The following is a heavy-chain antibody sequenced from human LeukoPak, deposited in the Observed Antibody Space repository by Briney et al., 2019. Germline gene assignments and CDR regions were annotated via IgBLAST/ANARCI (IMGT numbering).Heavy chain of an antibody. J-gene: IGHJ6*03. D-gene: IGHD6-19*01. CDR2: IRYDGSNK. CDR3: AKAVAGIDYMDV. CDR1: GFTFSSYG. V-gene: IGHV3-30*02. Sequence: GGSLRLSCAASGFTFSSYGMHWVRQAPGKGLEWVAFIRYDGSNKYYADSVKGRFTISRDDSKNTLYLQINSLRAEDTAVYYCAKAVAGIDYMDVWGKGTTVTVSS.